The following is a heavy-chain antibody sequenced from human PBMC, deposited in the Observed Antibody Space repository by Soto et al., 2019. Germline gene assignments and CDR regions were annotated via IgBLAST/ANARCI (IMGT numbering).Heavy chain of an antibody. CDR3: ATEKYGAGRVGVYD. Sequence: QVQLVQSGAEVKKPGSSLKVSCETSGATSTIYTITWVRQAPGQGLQWMGRIVPTLRLTNYAQEFEARLTXTADTSTITAHMELSSLTSEDTAVYYCATEKYGAGRVGVYDWGQGTTVTVSS. CDR1: GATSTIYT. CDR2: IVPTLRLT. V-gene: IGHV1-69*08. D-gene: IGHD2-8*01. J-gene: IGHJ4*02.